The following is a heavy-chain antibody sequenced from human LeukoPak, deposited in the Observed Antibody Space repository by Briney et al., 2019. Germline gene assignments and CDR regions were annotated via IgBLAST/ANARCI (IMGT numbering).Heavy chain of an antibody. J-gene: IGHJ4*02. CDR2: INPNSGGT. V-gene: IGHV1-2*02. Sequence: ASVKVSCKASGHTFTGYYMHWVRQAPGQGLEGMGWINPNSGGTNYAQKFQGRVTMTRDTSISTAYMELSRLRSDDTAVYYCARDVFRSSSLPFDYWGQGTLVTVSS. CDR3: ARDVFRSSSLPFDY. D-gene: IGHD6-6*01. CDR1: GHTFTGYY.